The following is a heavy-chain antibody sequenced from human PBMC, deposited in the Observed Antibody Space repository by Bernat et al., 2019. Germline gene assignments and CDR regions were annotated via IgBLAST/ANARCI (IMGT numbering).Heavy chain of an antibody. V-gene: IGHV4-34*01. Sequence: QVQLQQWGAGLLKPSETLSLTCAVYGGSFSGYYWSWIRQPPGKGLEWIGEINHSGSTNYNPSLKSRVTISVDTSKNQFSLKLGSVTAADTAVYYCGRGLRALGYCSSTSCYGLGDVWGQGTTVTVSS. J-gene: IGHJ6*02. CDR2: INHSGST. CDR1: GGSFSGYY. CDR3: GRGLRALGYCSSTSCYGLGDV. D-gene: IGHD2-2*01.